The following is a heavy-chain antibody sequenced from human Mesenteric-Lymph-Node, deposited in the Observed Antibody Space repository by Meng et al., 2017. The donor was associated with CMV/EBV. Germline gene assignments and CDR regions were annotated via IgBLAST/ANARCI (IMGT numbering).Heavy chain of an antibody. V-gene: IGHV4-34*01. CDR1: GASFNGHY. CDR2: INHSGST. CDR3: ARVRDYPDY. D-gene: IGHD4-17*01. J-gene: IGHJ4*02. Sequence: LSLTCAVYGASFNGHYWSWVRQPPGKGLEWIGEINHSGSTDYNPSLKSRITISVDTSTSQLSLKLSSVTAADTAVYYCARVRDYPDYWGQGTLVTVSS.